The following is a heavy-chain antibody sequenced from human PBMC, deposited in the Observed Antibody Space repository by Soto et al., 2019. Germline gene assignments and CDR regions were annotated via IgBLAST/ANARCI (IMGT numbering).Heavy chain of an antibody. CDR1: GFTFSNAW. CDR3: TTSPPAGFWSGYYYFDY. J-gene: IGHJ4*02. Sequence: GGSLRLSCAASGFTFSNAWMSWVRQAPGKGLEWVGRIKSKTDGGTTDYAAPVKGRFTISRDDSKNTLYLQMNSLKTEDTAEYYCTTSPPAGFWSGYYYFDYWGQGTLVTVSS. V-gene: IGHV3-15*01. CDR2: IKSKTDGGTT. D-gene: IGHD3-3*01.